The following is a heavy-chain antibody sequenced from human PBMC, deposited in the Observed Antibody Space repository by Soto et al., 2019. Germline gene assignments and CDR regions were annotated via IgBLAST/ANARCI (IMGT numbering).Heavy chain of an antibody. D-gene: IGHD6-13*01. Sequence: GGSLRLSCAASGFTVSSNYMSWVRQAPGKGLEWVSVIYSGGSTYYADSVKGRFTISRDNSKNTLYLQMNSLRAEDTAVYYCARAPGDDPIAAAGTFDYWGQGTLVTVSS. CDR2: IYSGGST. CDR1: GFTVSSNY. V-gene: IGHV3-53*01. CDR3: ARAPGDDPIAAAGTFDY. J-gene: IGHJ4*02.